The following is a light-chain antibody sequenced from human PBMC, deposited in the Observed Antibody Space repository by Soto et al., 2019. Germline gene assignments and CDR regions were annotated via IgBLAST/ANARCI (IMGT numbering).Light chain of an antibody. CDR3: QQRSNWPPIT. Sequence: EIVLTQSPGTLSLSPGERATLACMAIQSVSNNYLAWYQQKPGQAPRLLIYGASNRATGIPARFSGSGSGTDFTLTISSLEPEDFAVYYCQQRSNWPPITFGQGTRLEIK. CDR1: QSVSNNY. V-gene: IGKV3-11*01. CDR2: GAS. J-gene: IGKJ5*01.